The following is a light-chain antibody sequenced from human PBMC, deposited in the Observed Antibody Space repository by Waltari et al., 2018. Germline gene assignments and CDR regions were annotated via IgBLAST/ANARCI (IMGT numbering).Light chain of an antibody. Sequence: QSALTQPASVSASPGQSITISCTGTSSDLGDYEYLSWYQQHPGKVPKLIIYEVHNRPSGVSDRFSGSKFDNTASLTISGLQPEDEADYYCSSYTTIASYVFGTGTKVSVL. CDR1: SSDLGDYEY. CDR3: SSYTTIASYV. CDR2: EVH. J-gene: IGLJ1*01. V-gene: IGLV2-14*01.